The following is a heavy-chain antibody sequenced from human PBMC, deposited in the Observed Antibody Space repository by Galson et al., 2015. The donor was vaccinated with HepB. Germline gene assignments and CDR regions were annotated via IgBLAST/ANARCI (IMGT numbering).Heavy chain of an antibody. CDR2: IYPRDSDT. CDR3: ARTPYYYDTSGFYYLVDY. J-gene: IGHJ4*02. V-gene: IGHV5-51*03. CDR1: GYSFSNYW. D-gene: IGHD3-22*01. Sequence: VKKSGESLKISCKGSGYSFSNYWIAWVRQMPGKGLEWMGVIYPRDSDTRYSPSFQGQVTISADESISAAYLQWSSLEASDTAMYYCARTPYYYDTSGFYYLVDYWGQGTLVTVSS.